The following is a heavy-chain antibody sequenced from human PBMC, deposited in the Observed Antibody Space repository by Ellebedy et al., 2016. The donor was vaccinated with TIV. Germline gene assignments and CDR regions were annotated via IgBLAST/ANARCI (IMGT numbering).Heavy chain of an antibody. CDR2: VSGSGKTT. J-gene: IGHJ6*03. CDR1: GSTFSTYI. CDR3: ARVRSVYHYMDV. V-gene: IGHV3-48*02. Sequence: PGGSLRLSCTASGSTFSTYIMNWVRQAPGKGLEWVSYVSGSGKTTYDTDSVKGRFTIARDNAKNSLYLHMNSLRDEDTDMYYCARVRSVYHYMDVWGKGTMVTVSS. D-gene: IGHD2-8*01.